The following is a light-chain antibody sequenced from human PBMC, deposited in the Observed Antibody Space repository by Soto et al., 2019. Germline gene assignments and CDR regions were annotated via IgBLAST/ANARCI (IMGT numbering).Light chain of an antibody. J-gene: IGKJ1*01. Sequence: EIVMTQSPATLSVSPGERATLSCRASQSAGSNLAWYQQKPGQAPSLLIYGASTRATGIPARFSGSGSGTEFTLTISSLQSEDFAVYYCQQYNDWRTFGQGTKVEIK. CDR3: QQYNDWRT. V-gene: IGKV3-15*01. CDR1: QSAGSN. CDR2: GAS.